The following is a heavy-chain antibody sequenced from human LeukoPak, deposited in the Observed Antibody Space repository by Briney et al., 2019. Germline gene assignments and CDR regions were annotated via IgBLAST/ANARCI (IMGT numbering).Heavy chain of an antibody. V-gene: IGHV3-21*01. J-gene: IGHJ6*03. CDR1: GFTFSSYS. Sequence: GGSLRLSCAASGFTFSSYSMNWVRQAPGKGLEWVSSISSSSSYIYYADSVKGRFTISRDNAKNSLYLQMNGLRAEDTAVYYCARHVGYQLPPYYYYYYMDVWGKGTTVTVSS. D-gene: IGHD2-2*01. CDR2: ISSSSSYI. CDR3: ARHVGYQLPPYYYYYYMDV.